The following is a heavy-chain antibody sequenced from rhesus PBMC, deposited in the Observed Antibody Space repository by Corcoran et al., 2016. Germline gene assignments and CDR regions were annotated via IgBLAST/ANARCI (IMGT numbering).Heavy chain of an antibody. J-gene: IGHJ4*01. CDR1: GYSISGYY. CDR2: LPYSGST. Sequence: QVQLQESGPGLVKPSETLSLTCAVSGYSISGYYWSWIRQAPGKGLEWIGYLPYSGSTSYNPSLKSRVTISTVTSKNQFSLKLSFVTAAATAVYYCASRSGSYYYLDYWGQGVLVTVSS. V-gene: IGHV4-122*02. D-gene: IGHD3-16*01. CDR3: ASRSGSYYYLDY.